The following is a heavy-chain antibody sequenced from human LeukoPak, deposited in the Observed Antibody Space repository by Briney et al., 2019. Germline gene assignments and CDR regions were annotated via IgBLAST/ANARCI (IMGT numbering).Heavy chain of an antibody. D-gene: IGHD1-26*01. J-gene: IGHJ4*02. CDR2: ISAYNGNT. CDR3: AVLVGGSFL. Sequence: ASVKVSCKASGYTFTGYYMHWVRQAPGQGLEWMGWISAYNGNTNYAQKLQGRVTMTTDTSTSTAYMELRSLRSEDTAVYYCAVLVGGSFLWGQGTLVTVSS. CDR1: GYTFTGYY. V-gene: IGHV1-18*04.